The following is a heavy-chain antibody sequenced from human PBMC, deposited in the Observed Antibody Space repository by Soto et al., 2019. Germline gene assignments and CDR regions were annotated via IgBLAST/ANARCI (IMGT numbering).Heavy chain of an antibody. Sequence: SDTLSLTCTVSGGSISSYYWSRIRQPAGKGLEWIGRIYTSGSTNYNPSLKSRVTMSVDTSKNQFSLKLSSVTAADTAVYYCARAVYSGYDYYYYYGMDVWGQGTTVTVSS. CDR1: GGSISSYY. CDR3: ARAVYSGYDYYYYYGMDV. J-gene: IGHJ6*02. D-gene: IGHD5-12*01. CDR2: IYTSGST. V-gene: IGHV4-4*07.